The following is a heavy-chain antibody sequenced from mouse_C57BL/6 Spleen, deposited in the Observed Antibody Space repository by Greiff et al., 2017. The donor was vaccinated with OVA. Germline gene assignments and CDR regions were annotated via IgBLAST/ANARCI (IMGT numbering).Heavy chain of an antibody. V-gene: IGHV5-9-1*02. D-gene: IGHD1-1*01. Sequence: EVKVVESGEGLVKPGGSLKLSCAASGFTFSSYAMSWVRQTPEKRLEWVAYISSGGDYIYYADTVKGRFTISRDNARNTLYLQMSSLKSEDTAMYYCTRGWVYGDAMDYWGQGTSVTVSS. J-gene: IGHJ4*01. CDR1: GFTFSSYA. CDR3: TRGWVYGDAMDY. CDR2: ISSGGDYI.